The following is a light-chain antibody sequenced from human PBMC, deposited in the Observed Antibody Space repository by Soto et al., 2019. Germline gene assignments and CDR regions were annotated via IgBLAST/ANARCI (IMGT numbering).Light chain of an antibody. J-gene: IGKJ1*01. CDR2: AAS. V-gene: IGKV3-15*01. CDR3: QQYGSAAWT. CDR1: QSISSH. Sequence: EMVMSQSPSTLSVSPGERATLSCRASQSISSHLAWYQQKPGQAPRLLIYAASTRATGIPSRFSGSGSGTDFTLTISRLEPEDFAVYYCQQYGSAAWTFGQGTKVDIK.